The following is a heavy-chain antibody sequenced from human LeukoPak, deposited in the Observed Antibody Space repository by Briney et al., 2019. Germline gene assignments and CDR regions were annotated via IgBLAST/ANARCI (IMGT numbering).Heavy chain of an antibody. Sequence: ASVKVSCKASGYTFTGYYMHWVRQAPGQGLEWMGWINPNSGGTNYAQKFQGRVTMTRDTSISTAYMELSRLRSDDTAVYYCARAHLYYYDSSGYSDFDYWGPGTLVTVSS. D-gene: IGHD3-22*01. CDR1: GYTFTGYY. CDR2: INPNSGGT. J-gene: IGHJ4*02. CDR3: ARAHLYYYDSSGYSDFDY. V-gene: IGHV1-2*02.